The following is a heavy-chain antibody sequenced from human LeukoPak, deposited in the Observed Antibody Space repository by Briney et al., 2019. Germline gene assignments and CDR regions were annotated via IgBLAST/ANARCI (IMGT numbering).Heavy chain of an antibody. CDR3: ARGSSSGYYFIDY. CDR1: GFTLSSHG. V-gene: IGHV3-23*01. J-gene: IGHJ4*02. D-gene: IGHD3-22*01. CDR2: ISPSGDIT. Sequence: PGGSLRLSCAASGFTLSSHGMNWVRQAPGKGLEWVSGISPSGDITYYADSVKGRFTISRDNAKNTLYLQMNSLRAEDTAVYYCARGSSSGYYFIDYWGQGTLVTVSS.